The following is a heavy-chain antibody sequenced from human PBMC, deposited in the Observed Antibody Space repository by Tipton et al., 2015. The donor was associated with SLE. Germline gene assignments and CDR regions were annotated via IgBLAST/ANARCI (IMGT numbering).Heavy chain of an antibody. CDR3: AKDTTGGAFDI. Sequence: VQLVQSGGGLVQPGRSLRLSCAASGFTFDDYAMHWVRQAPGKGLEWVSGISWNSGSIGYADSVKGRFTISRDNAKNSLYLQMNSLRAEDTAVYYCAKDTTGGAFDIWGQGTMVTVSS. CDR1: GFTFDDYA. V-gene: IGHV3-9*01. D-gene: IGHD4-17*01. CDR2: ISWNSGSI. J-gene: IGHJ3*02.